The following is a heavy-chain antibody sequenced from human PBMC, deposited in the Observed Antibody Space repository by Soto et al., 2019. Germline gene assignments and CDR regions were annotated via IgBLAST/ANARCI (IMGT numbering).Heavy chain of an antibody. CDR2: IIPIFGTA. Sequence: GASVKVSCKASGGTFSSYAISWVRQAPGQGLEWMGGIIPIFGTANYAQKFQGRVTIAADESTSTAYMELSSLRSEDTAVYYCARGYSNYYIGNYCSYWGQGTLVTVSS. D-gene: IGHD4-4*01. J-gene: IGHJ4*02. CDR1: GGTFSSYA. V-gene: IGHV1-69*01. CDR3: ARGYSNYYIGNYCSY.